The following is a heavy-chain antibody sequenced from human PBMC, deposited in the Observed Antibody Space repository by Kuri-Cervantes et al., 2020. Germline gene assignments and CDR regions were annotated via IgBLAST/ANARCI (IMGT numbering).Heavy chain of an antibody. D-gene: IGHD6-25*01. CDR3: ARDPSGRSAFDI. CDR1: GFTFSSYA. Sequence: GGSLRLSCAASGFTFSSYAMSWVRQAPGKGLEWVALISSDGSNKHYVDSVKGRFTISRDNSKNTLYLQMNSLRAEDTAVYYCARDPSGRSAFDIWGQGTMVTVSS. J-gene: IGHJ3*02. CDR2: ISSDGSNK. V-gene: IGHV3-30-3*01.